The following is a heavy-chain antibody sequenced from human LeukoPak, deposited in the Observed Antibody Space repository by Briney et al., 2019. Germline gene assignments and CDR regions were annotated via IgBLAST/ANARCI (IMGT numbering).Heavy chain of an antibody. CDR2: IYYSGST. Sequence: SETLSLTCTVSGGSISSSSYYWGWIRQPPGKGLAWIGSIYYSGSTYYNPSLKSRVTISVDTSKNQFSLKLSSVTAADTAIYYCARRDYGGNSGFDYWGQGTLVTVSS. CDR1: GGSISSSSYY. CDR3: ARRDYGGNSGFDY. D-gene: IGHD4-23*01. J-gene: IGHJ4*02. V-gene: IGHV4-39*01.